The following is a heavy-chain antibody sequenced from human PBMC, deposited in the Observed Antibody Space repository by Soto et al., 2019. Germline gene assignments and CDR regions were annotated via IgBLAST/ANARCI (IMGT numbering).Heavy chain of an antibody. CDR3: ARVRCSGGSCYPGTYAFDI. Sequence: SVKVSCKASGGSFSSYTISWVRQAPGQGLEWMGRIIPILGIANYAQKFQGRVTITADKSTSTAYKELSSLRSEDTAVYYCARVRCSGGSCYPGTYAFDIWGQGTMVTVSS. D-gene: IGHD2-15*01. CDR1: GGSFSSYT. CDR2: IIPILGIA. V-gene: IGHV1-69*02. J-gene: IGHJ3*02.